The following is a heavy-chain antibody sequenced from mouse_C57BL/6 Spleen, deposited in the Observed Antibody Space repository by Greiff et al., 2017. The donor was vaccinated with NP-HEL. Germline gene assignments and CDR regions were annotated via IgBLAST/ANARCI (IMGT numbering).Heavy chain of an antibody. D-gene: IGHD2-3*01. J-gene: IGHJ3*01. Sequence: VQLQQPGAELVKPGASVKLSCKASGYTFTSYWMHWVKQRPGQGLEWIGIIHPNSGSTNYNEKFKSKATLTVDKSSSTAYMQLSSLTSEDSAVYYCARYDGSSGFAYWGQGTLVTVSA. CDR3: ARYDGSSGFAY. CDR1: GYTFTSYW. CDR2: IHPNSGST. V-gene: IGHV1-64*01.